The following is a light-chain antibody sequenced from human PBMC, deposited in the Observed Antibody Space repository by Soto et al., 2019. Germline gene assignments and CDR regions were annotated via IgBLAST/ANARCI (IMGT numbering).Light chain of an antibody. J-gene: IGLJ2*01. Sequence: QSVLTQPPSVSGAPGQRVTISCTGSSSNIGAGYDVHWYQQLPGTAPKLLIYGNSNRPSGVPDRFSGSKSGTSASLAITGLQAEDEADYYCQSYDSSLSGGVFGGGTTVTVL. CDR2: GNS. CDR1: SSNIGAGYD. CDR3: QSYDSSLSGGV. V-gene: IGLV1-40*01.